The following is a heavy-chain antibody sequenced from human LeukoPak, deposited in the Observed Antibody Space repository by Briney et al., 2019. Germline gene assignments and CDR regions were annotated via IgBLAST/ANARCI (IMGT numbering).Heavy chain of an antibody. D-gene: IGHD1-26*01. Sequence: GGSLGLSCVASGFTFYSHVMSWVRQAPGMGLEWVSAISGSGVTTFYADSMKGRFTISRDNSKNTLYLQMNSLRAEDTAVYYCAKGGRMLLKNFGLDVWGQGTTVTVSS. V-gene: IGHV3-23*01. CDR2: ISGSGVTT. CDR3: AKGGRMLLKNFGLDV. CDR1: GFTFYSHV. J-gene: IGHJ6*02.